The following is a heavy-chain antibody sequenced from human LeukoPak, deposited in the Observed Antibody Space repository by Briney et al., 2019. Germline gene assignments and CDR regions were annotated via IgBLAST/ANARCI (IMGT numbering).Heavy chain of an antibody. CDR2: IRQDGGLT. D-gene: IGHD3-10*01. CDR1: ELTFTGYW. Sequence: GGSLRLSCAASELTFTGYWMNWVRQAPGKGLQWAGNIRQDGGLTHYSDSVKGRFTISRDNAKRSLYLQMNSLRPEDTAVYYCARDGHSSGSFDYWGQGTLVTVSS. V-gene: IGHV3-7*01. J-gene: IGHJ4*02. CDR3: ARDGHSSGSFDY.